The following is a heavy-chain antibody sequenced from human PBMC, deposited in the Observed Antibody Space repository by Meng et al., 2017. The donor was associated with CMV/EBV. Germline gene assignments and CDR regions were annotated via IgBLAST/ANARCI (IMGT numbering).Heavy chain of an antibody. CDR1: GGNFGTYA. Sequence: SVKVSCKASGGNFGTYAISWARQAPGQGLEWMGGIIPIFGTASFAQKFQGRVTITTDESTAYMELSSLRSEDAAVYYCARTRYDSSGYDAYYYYAMDVWGQGTTVTVSS. CDR2: IIPIFGTA. J-gene: IGHJ6*02. V-gene: IGHV1-69*05. CDR3: ARTRYDSSGYDAYYYYAMDV. D-gene: IGHD3-22*01.